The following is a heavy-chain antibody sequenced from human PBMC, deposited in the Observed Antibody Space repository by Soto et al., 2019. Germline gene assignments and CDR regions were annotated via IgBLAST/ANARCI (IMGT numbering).Heavy chain of an antibody. CDR1: GYTFTSYA. CDR2: INAGNGNT. J-gene: IGHJ6*02. D-gene: IGHD2-21*02. CDR3: ARGSYCGGDCPDYYYYGMDV. V-gene: IGHV1-3*01. Sequence: ASVKVSCKASGYTFTSYAMHWVRQAPGQRLEWMGWINAGNGNTKYSQKFQGRVTITADESTSTAYMELSSLRSEDTAVYYCARGSYCGGDCPDYYYYGMDVWGQGTTVTVSS.